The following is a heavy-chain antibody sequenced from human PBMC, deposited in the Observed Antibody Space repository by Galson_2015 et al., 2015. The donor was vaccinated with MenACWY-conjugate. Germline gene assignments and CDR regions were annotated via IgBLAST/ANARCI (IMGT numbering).Heavy chain of an antibody. J-gene: IGHJ4*02. CDR3: ARVPGYSYGYYDC. Sequence: SLRLSCAASGFTFSTYSMNWVRQAPGKGLEWVSDICSSSSTKYYADSVKGRFTISRDNAKNSLYLQMNTLRDEDTAVYYCARVPGYSYGYYDCWGQGTLVTVSS. CDR2: ICSSSSTK. V-gene: IGHV3-48*02. CDR1: GFTFSTYS. D-gene: IGHD5-18*01.